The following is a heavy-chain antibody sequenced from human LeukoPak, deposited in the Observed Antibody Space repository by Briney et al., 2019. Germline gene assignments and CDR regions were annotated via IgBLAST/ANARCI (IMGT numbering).Heavy chain of an antibody. CDR1: GGSISSGNYY. CDR3: ARGGSSSSASLQH. D-gene: IGHD6-6*01. Sequence: SQTLSLTCTVSGGSISSGNYYWSWIRQPPGKGLEWIGYIYYSGSTNYNPSLKSRVTISVDTSKNQFSLKLSSVTAADTAVYYCARGGSSSSASLQHWGQGTLVTVSS. CDR2: IYYSGST. V-gene: IGHV4-61*01. J-gene: IGHJ1*01.